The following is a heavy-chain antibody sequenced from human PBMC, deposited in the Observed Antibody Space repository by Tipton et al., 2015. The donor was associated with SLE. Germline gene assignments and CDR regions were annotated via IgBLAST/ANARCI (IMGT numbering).Heavy chain of an antibody. V-gene: IGHV4-39*01. J-gene: IGHJ4*02. CDR3: ARRNEYSSSEY. D-gene: IGHD6-6*01. CDR2: IYYSGST. Sequence: TLSLTCTVSGGSISSSSYYWGWIRQPPGKGLEWIGSIYYSGSTYYNPSLKSRVTISGDTSKNQFSLKLSSVTAADTAVYYCARRNEYSSSEYWGQGTLVTVSS. CDR1: GGSISSSSYY.